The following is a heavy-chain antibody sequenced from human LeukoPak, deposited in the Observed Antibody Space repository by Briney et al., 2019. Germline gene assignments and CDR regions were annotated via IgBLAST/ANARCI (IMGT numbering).Heavy chain of an antibody. CDR2: INHSGST. CDR3: ARGFIDRLEGDYFDS. D-gene: IGHD1-26*01. Sequence: SETLSLTCEVFGGSFSVYYWTWIRQPPGKGLEWSWEINHSGSTKSNPSLKSRVTISLDTSKNQFFLKLNSVTAADTATYYCARGFIDRLEGDYFDSWGQGYLVTVSS. V-gene: IGHV4-34*01. J-gene: IGHJ4*02. CDR1: GGSFSVYY.